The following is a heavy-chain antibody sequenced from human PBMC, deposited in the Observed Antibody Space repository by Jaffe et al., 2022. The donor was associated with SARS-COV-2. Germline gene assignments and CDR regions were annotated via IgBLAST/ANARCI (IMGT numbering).Heavy chain of an antibody. CDR2: IWFDGSNE. J-gene: IGHJ4*02. V-gene: IGHV3-33*01. D-gene: IGHD1-26*01. Sequence: QVQLVESGGGVVQPGGSLRLSCAASGFTFRTCAMHWVRQAPGKGLEWVAFIWFDGSNEYYADSVKGRFTISRDNSKDTAYLHMNSLRAEDTATYYCVRDPPYSGFAFDTWGQGTRVTVSS. CDR3: VRDPPYSGFAFDT. CDR1: GFTFRTCA.